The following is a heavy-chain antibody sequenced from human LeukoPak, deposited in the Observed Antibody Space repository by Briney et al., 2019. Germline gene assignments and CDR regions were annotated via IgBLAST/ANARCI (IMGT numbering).Heavy chain of an antibody. V-gene: IGHV4-4*02. CDR3: ARHNRVGIPSWGSYRPYFDY. D-gene: IGHD3-16*02. Sequence: SGTLSLTCGVSGGSITSTNYWTWVRQPPGKGLEWIGEVNLQGSTNYNPSLMGRVAISVDMSENHISLQLTSVTAADTAVYYCARHNRVGIPSWGSYRPYFDYWGQGTLVTVSS. J-gene: IGHJ4*02. CDR1: GGSITSTNY. CDR2: VNLQGST.